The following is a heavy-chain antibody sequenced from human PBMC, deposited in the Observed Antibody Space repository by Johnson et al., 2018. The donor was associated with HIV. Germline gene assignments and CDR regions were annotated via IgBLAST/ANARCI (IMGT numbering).Heavy chain of an antibody. Sequence: VQLVESGGGLVRPGGSLRLSCAASEFSVSGNYMSWVRQAPGKGLEWVSVINSGGSTYYADSVKGRFTISRDNSKNTLYLQMNSLRAEDTAVYYCARACRDGYTCDAFDIWGQGTMVTVSS. CDR3: ARACRDGYTCDAFDI. J-gene: IGHJ3*02. CDR1: EFSVSGNY. D-gene: IGHD5-24*01. V-gene: IGHV3-66*01. CDR2: INSGGST.